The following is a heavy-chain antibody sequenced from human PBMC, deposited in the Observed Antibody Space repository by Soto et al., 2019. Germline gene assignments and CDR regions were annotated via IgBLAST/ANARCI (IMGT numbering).Heavy chain of an antibody. J-gene: IGHJ5*02. V-gene: IGHV3-23*01. CDR2: ISGSGDST. CDR1: GFTFSNYA. CDR3: AKRGLGYCSTTSCRGRWFDP. Sequence: PVGSLRLSCAASGFTFSNYAMSWVRQAPGKGLEWVSAISGSGDSTYYADSVKGRFTISRDNSKNTLYLQMNSLRAEDTAVYYCAKRGLGYCSTTSCRGRWFDPWGQGTLVTVSP. D-gene: IGHD2-2*01.